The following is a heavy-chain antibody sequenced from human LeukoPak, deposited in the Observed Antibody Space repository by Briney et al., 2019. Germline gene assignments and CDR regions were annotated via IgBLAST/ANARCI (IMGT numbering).Heavy chain of an antibody. Sequence: GGSLRLSCVGSGFSFSDSLMTWVRQVPGKGLEWVANIRRDGSVKNYVDSVRDRFTVSRDNAKNSLYLQMNDLIAEDTVIYYCARDLSPSMSGSVWYDGFDIWGQGTMVTVSS. V-gene: IGHV3-7*01. CDR2: IRRDGSVK. CDR3: ARDLSPSMSGSVWYDGFDI. J-gene: IGHJ3*02. CDR1: GFSFSDSL. D-gene: IGHD6-19*01.